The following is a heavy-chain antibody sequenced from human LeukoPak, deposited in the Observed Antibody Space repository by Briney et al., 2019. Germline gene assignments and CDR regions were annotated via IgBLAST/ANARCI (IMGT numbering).Heavy chain of an antibody. V-gene: IGHV4-34*01. CDR1: GGSFSGYY. CDR2: INHSGST. D-gene: IGHD4-4*01. Sequence: SGTLSLTCAVYGGSFSGYYWSWIRQPPGKGLEWIGEINHSGSTNYNPSLKSRVTISVDTSKNQFSLKLSSVTAADTAVYYCARGDDYSFDYWGQGTLVTVSS. J-gene: IGHJ4*02. CDR3: ARGDDYSFDY.